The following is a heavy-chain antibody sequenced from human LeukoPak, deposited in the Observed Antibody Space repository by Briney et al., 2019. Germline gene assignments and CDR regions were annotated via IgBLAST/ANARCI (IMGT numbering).Heavy chain of an antibody. J-gene: IGHJ6*03. V-gene: IGHV4-39*07. Sequence: SETLSLTCTVSGGSISSSDYYWGWIRPPPGKGLEWMGSIYYSGSTYYNPSLKSRVTISVDTSKNQFSLKLYSVTAADTAVYYCAREWDEYSSSSADDYMDVWGKGTTVTVSS. CDR2: IYYSGST. D-gene: IGHD6-6*01. CDR3: AREWDEYSSSSADDYMDV. CDR1: GGSISSSDYY.